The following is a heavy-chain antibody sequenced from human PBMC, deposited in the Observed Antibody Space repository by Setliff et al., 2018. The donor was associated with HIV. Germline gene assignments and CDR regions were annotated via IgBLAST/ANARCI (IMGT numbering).Heavy chain of an antibody. CDR3: AKDGDYSNNLYDAFDI. CDR2: INWNGGST. D-gene: IGHD3-16*01. CDR1: GFTFDDYG. J-gene: IGHJ3*02. Sequence: GGSLRLSCAASGFTFDDYGMSWVRQAPGKGLEWVSGINWNGGSTGYADSVKGRFTISRDNSKNTLDLQTNSLRPEDTAVYYCAKDGDYSNNLYDAFDIWGQGTMVTVSS. V-gene: IGHV3-20*04.